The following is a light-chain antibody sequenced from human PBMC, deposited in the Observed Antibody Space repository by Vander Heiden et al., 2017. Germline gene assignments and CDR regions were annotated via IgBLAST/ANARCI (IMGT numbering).Light chain of an antibody. CDR2: RNN. V-gene: IGLV1-47*01. J-gene: IGLJ2*01. CDR3: AAWDDSLSGYVV. Sequence: QSVLTQPPSASGTPAQRVTISCSGSSSNIGSTYVYCYQQLPGTAPKLLIYRNNQPPSGVPDRFSGSKSGTSASLAISGLRSEDEADYYCAAWDDSLSGYVVFGGGTKLTVL. CDR1: SSNIGSTY.